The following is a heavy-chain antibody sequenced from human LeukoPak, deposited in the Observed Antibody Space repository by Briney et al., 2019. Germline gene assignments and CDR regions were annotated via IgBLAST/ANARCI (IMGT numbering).Heavy chain of an antibody. CDR2: IRNDGSEK. D-gene: IGHD6-19*01. CDR1: GFTFSDRY. Sequence: GGSLRLSCVAAGFTFSDRYMSWIRQAPGKGLEWVAFIRNDGSEKYYAASVKGRFTVSRDNSRNSLYLQMNSLRAEDSAIYYCEALAGVFDYWGQGTLVTVSS. V-gene: IGHV3-30*02. CDR3: EALAGVFDY. J-gene: IGHJ4*02.